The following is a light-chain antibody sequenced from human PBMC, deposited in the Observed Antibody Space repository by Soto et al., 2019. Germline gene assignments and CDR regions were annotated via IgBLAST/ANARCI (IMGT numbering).Light chain of an antibody. J-gene: IGLJ3*02. CDR3: SSYTASSTVV. CDR1: SSDVGSYNY. Sequence: QSALTQPASVSGSPGQSITISCTGTSSDVGSYNYVSWYQQHPGKAPKLMIYDVTNRPSGVSNRLSGSKSGNTASLTISGLQAEDEAEYYCSSYTASSTVVFGGGTKLTVL. CDR2: DVT. V-gene: IGLV2-14*01.